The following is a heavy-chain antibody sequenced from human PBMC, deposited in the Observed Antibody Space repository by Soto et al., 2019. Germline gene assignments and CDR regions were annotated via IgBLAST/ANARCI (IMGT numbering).Heavy chain of an antibody. V-gene: IGHV3-33*01. CDR1: GFTFSSYG. CDR3: ARSAAAGRRWVYYYYYMDV. Sequence: HPGGSLRLSCAASGFTFSSYGMHWVRQAPGKGLEWVAVIWYDGSNKYYADSVKGRFTISRDNSKNTLYLQMNSLRAEDTAVYYCARSAAAGRRWVYYYYYMDVWGKVTTVTVSS. CDR2: IWYDGSNK. D-gene: IGHD6-13*01. J-gene: IGHJ6*03.